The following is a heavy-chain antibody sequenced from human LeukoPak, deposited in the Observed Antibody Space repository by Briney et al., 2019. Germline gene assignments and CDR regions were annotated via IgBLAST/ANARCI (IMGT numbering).Heavy chain of an antibody. CDR1: GFTFSSYW. CDR2: IKQDGSEK. CDR3: ARDVGLGITPGDYFDF. D-gene: IGHD3-16*01. Sequence: GGSLRLSCAASGFTFSSYWMSWVRQAPGEGLEWVANIKQDGSEKYYVDSVKGRFTISRDNARHTVFLQMNSLTAEDTAVYYCARDVGLGITPGDYFDFWGQGTLVTVSS. J-gene: IGHJ4*02. V-gene: IGHV3-7*01.